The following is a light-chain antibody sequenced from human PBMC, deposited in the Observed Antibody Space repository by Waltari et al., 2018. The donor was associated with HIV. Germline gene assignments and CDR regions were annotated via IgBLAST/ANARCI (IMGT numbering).Light chain of an antibody. CDR2: KDT. CDR1: ALPKQY. Sequence: SYELTQPPSVSVSPGQTARITCSGDALPKQYAFWYQQKPGQAPVLIIYKDTERPTGIPDRFSGSSPGTTVTLTSSGVQAEDEADYYCQSADSSGTYEIGGGTTLTVL. J-gene: IGLJ2*01. V-gene: IGLV3-25*03. CDR3: QSADSSGTYE.